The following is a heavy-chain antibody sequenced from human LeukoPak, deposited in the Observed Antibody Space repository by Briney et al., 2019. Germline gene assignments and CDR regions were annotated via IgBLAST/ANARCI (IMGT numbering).Heavy chain of an antibody. CDR2: INPNSGGT. D-gene: IGHD3-16*01. V-gene: IGHV1-2*02. Sequence: GASVKVSCKASGYTFTGYYMHWVRQAPGQGLEWMGWINPNSGGTNYAQKFQGRVTMTRDTSISTAYMELSRLRSDDTAVYYCARAIRGYYYYYMDVWGKGTTVTISS. J-gene: IGHJ6*03. CDR3: ARAIRGYYYYYMDV. CDR1: GYTFTGYY.